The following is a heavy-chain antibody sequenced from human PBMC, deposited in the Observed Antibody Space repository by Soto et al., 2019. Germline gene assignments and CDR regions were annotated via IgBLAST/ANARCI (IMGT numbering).Heavy chain of an antibody. CDR2: MYPGDSDT. Sequence: VSLKISCRGSGYDFNTNWFGWVRQLPGRGLEWVGIMYPGDSDTRYNPSLQGHVTLSVDVTVSTAFLQWRSLETSDTGMYFCARLPRDCNKTSCYYADHWGQGTQVTVSS. CDR1: GYDFNTNW. CDR3: ARLPRDCNKTSCYYADH. D-gene: IGHD3-3*01. V-gene: IGHV5-51*01. J-gene: IGHJ4*02.